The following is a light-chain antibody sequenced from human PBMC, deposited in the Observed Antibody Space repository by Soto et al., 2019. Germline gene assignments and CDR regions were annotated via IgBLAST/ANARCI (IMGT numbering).Light chain of an antibody. J-gene: IGKJ1*01. CDR1: QSLVYSDGNTY. Sequence: DVVMTQSPLSLPVTLGQPASISCRSSQSLVYSDGNTYLNWLQQRPGQSPRRLIYKVSNRDSGVPDRFSGSGSGTDFTLKISWVEAEDVGVYYCMQGTHWPPTFGQGTKVEIK. V-gene: IGKV2-30*01. CDR3: MQGTHWPPT. CDR2: KVS.